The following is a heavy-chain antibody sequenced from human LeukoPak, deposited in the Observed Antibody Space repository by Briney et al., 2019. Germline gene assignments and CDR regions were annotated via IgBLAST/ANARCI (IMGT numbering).Heavy chain of an antibody. Sequence: SETLSLTCTVSGGSISSSSYYWGWIRQPPGKGLEWIGSIYYSGSTYYNPSLKSRVTISADTSKNQFSLILSSVTAADTAVYYCARVNYSDSSGRPFDSWGQGTLVTVSS. D-gene: IGHD3-22*01. J-gene: IGHJ4*02. CDR3: ARVNYSDSSGRPFDS. V-gene: IGHV4-39*07. CDR1: GGSISSSSYY. CDR2: IYYSGST.